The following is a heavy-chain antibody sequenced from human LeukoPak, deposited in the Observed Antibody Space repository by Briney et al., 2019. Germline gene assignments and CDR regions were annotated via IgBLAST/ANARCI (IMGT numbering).Heavy chain of an antibody. CDR3: ARDGSLDYYDSSGYFDY. J-gene: IGHJ4*02. CDR1: GFTFSSYW. V-gene: IGHV3-74*01. Sequence: QAGGSLRLSCAASGFTFSSYWMHWVRQAPGKGLVWVSRINSDGSSTSYADSVKGRFTISRDNAKNTLYLQMNSLRAEDTAVYYCARDGSLDYYDSSGYFDYWGQGTLVTVSS. D-gene: IGHD3-22*01. CDR2: INSDGSST.